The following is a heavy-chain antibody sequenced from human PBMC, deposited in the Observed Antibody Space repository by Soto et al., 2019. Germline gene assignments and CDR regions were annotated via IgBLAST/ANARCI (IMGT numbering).Heavy chain of an antibody. V-gene: IGHV3-23*01. Sequence: PGGSLRLSCKASGFMFNNSAMTWVRQAPGQGLQWVASVSDNGGSRGGTYYADSVKGRFTISRDNSKNTLYLQLDSLTGADTAVYYCARAKAVVIAALDIWGQGXMVTVSS. J-gene: IGHJ3*02. D-gene: IGHD2-21*01. CDR3: ARAKAVVIAALDI. CDR2: VSDNGGSRGGT. CDR1: GFMFNNSA.